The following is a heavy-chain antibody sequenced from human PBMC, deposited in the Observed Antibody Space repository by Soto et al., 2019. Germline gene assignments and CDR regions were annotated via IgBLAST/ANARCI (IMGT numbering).Heavy chain of an antibody. D-gene: IGHD5-18*01. CDR2: IIPIPGIA. J-gene: IGHJ4*02. CDR1: GGTFSSYT. Sequence: QVQLVQSGAEVKTPGSSVKVSCKASGGTFSSYTISWVRQAPGQGLEWMGRIIPIPGIANYAQKFQGRVTITADKSTSTAYMELSSLRSEDTAVYYCALCGYRYGHEPKFDYWGQGTLVVVSS. V-gene: IGHV1-69*02. CDR3: ALCGYRYGHEPKFDY.